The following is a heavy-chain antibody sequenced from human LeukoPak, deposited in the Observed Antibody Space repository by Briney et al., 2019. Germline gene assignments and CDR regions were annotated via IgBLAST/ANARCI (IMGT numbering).Heavy chain of an antibody. V-gene: IGHV1-46*01. CDR1: GYTFTSYY. J-gene: IGHJ2*01. CDR2: INPSGGST. CDR3: ARADPTRYFDL. Sequence: GASVKVSCKXSGYTFTSYYMHWVRQAPGQGLEWMGIINPSGGSTSFAQKFQVRVTMTRDTSTSTVYMELSSLRSEDTAVYYCARADPTRYFDLWGRGTLVTVSS.